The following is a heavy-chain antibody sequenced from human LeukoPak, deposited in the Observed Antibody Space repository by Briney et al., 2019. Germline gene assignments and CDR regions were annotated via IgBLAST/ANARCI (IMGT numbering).Heavy chain of an antibody. CDR3: ARDPIVQAGYYYGMDV. D-gene: IGHD2/OR15-2a*01. V-gene: IGHV1-2*02. J-gene: IGHJ6*02. CDR1: GYTFTSYD. CDR2: IDPNSGAT. Sequence: ASVKVFCKASGYTFTSYDINWVRQAPGQGLEWMGWIDPNSGATNYAQNFQGRVTMTADTSISAAYLDLSRLRSDDSAVYYCARDPIVQAGYYYGMDVWGQGTTVTVSS.